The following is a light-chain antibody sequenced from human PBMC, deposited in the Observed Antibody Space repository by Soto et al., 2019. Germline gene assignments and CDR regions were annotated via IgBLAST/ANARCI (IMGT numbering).Light chain of an antibody. V-gene: IGKV3-20*01. CDR1: QSVSNNY. Sequence: IVLTQSPGTLSLSPGERATLSWGASQSVSNNYLAWYQQKHGQAPRLLIYDTSTRATGVPTRFSGSRYGAEFTLTINSLQTEDVATYYCQNYPSAPWTFGQGTKVDIK. CDR2: DTS. J-gene: IGKJ1*01. CDR3: QNYPSAPWT.